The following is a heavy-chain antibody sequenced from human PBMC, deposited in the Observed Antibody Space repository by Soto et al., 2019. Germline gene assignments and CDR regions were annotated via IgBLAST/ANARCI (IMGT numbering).Heavy chain of an antibody. CDR1: GYTFTSYY. Sequence: GAPVKVSCKASGYTFTSYYMHWVRQATGQGLEWMGIINPNSGGTNYAQKFQGWVTMTRDTSISTAYMELSRLRSDDTAVYYCARGLGYYYGSGSTFFYYYYGMDVWGQGTTVTVSS. CDR2: INPNSGGT. D-gene: IGHD3-10*01. CDR3: ARGLGYYYGSGSTFFYYYYGMDV. V-gene: IGHV1-2*04. J-gene: IGHJ6*02.